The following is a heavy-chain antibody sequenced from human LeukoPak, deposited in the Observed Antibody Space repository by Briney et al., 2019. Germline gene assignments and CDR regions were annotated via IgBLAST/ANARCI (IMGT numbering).Heavy chain of an antibody. J-gene: IGHJ4*02. V-gene: IGHV4-34*01. CDR3: ARGSEKPAAGTGYYFDY. CDR2: INHSGGT. D-gene: IGHD6-13*01. Sequence: SETLSLTCAVSGGSISNYYWSWIRQPPGKGLEWIGEINHSGGTNYSPSLKSRVTISVDTSKNQFSLKLSSVAAADTAVYYCARGSEKPAAGTGYYFDYWGQGTLVTVSS. CDR1: GGSISNYY.